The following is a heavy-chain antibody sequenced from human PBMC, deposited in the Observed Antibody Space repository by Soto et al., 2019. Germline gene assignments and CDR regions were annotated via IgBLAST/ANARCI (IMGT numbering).Heavy chain of an antibody. V-gene: IGHV1-3*01. D-gene: IGHD1-20*01. CDR1: GYTFSSHA. J-gene: IGHJ4*02. CDR2: INGGNGDT. Sequence: ASVKVSCKASGYTFSSHATHWVRQAPGQRLEWMGWINGGNGDTKYSQKFQDRVTITRDTSASTAYMELSSLRSEDTAVYYCARGITLPTPLDYWGQGTLVTVSS. CDR3: ARGITLPTPLDY.